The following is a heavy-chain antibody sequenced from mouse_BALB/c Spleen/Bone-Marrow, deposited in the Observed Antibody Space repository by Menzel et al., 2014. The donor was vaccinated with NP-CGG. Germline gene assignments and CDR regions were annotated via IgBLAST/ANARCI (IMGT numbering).Heavy chain of an antibody. V-gene: IGHV5-6-4*01. D-gene: IGHD4-1*01. CDR1: GFTFSSYT. J-gene: IGHJ2*01. CDR3: TREDTNWDFDY. CDR2: ISSGGSYT. Sequence: EVHLVESGGGLVKPRGSPKLSCAASGFTFSSYTMSWVRQTPEKRLEWVATISSGGSYTYYPDSVKGRFTISRDNAKNTLYLQMSSLKSEDTAMYYCTREDTNWDFDYWGQGTTLTVSS.